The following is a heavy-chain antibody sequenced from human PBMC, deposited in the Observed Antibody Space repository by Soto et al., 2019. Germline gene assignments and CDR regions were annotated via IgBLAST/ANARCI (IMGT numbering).Heavy chain of an antibody. J-gene: IGHJ6*02. Sequence: SETLSLTCTVSGGAISSSSYYWGWIRQPPGKGLEWIGSIYYSGSTYYNPSLKSRVTISVDTSKNQFSLKLSSVTAADTAVYYCARHAAAGSYYYYGMDVWGQGTTVTVSS. V-gene: IGHV4-39*01. CDR1: GGAISSSSYY. CDR2: IYYSGST. D-gene: IGHD6-13*01. CDR3: ARHAAAGSYYYYGMDV.